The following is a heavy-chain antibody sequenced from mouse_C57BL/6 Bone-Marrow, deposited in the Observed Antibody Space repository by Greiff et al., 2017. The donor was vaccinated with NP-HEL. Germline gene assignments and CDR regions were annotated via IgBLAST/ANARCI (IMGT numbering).Heavy chain of an antibody. Sequence: VQLQQSGGGLVKPGGSLKLSCAASGFTFSSYAMSWVRQTPEKRLEWVATISDGGSYTYYPDNVKGRFTISRDNAKNNLYLQMSHLKSEDTAMYYCAREGEEDYWGQGTTLTVSS. CDR1: GFTFSSYA. J-gene: IGHJ2*01. CDR2: ISDGGSYT. CDR3: AREGEEDY. V-gene: IGHV5-4*01.